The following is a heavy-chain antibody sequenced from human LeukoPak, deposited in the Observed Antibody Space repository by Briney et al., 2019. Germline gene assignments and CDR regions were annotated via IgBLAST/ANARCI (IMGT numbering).Heavy chain of an antibody. CDR1: GASISRSSYY. CDR3: ARSSGSYYV. CDR2: IYYSGAT. Sequence: PSETLSLTCTVSGASISRSSYYWNWIRQPPGKGLEWIGSIYYSGATYYTPPLKSRVTISVDTSKNQFSLKLSSVTAADTAVYYCARSSGSYYVWGQGTLVTVSS. D-gene: IGHD1-26*01. J-gene: IGHJ4*02. V-gene: IGHV4-39*01.